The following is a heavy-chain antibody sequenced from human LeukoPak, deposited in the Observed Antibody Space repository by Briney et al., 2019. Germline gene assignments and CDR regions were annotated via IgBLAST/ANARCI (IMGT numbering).Heavy chain of an antibody. CDR2: MNPNSGNT. J-gene: IGHJ4*02. V-gene: IGHV1-8*01. Sequence: ASVKVSCKASGYTFTSYDINWVRQATGQGPEWMGWMNPNSGNTGYAQSFQGRVTLTRNASISTAYMELSSLRSDDTAVYYCAIRTHVDIVPTLGGRVKRGLDYWGQGTLLTVSS. CDR3: AIRTHVDIVPTLGGRVKRGLDY. D-gene: IGHD5-12*01. CDR1: GYTFTSYD.